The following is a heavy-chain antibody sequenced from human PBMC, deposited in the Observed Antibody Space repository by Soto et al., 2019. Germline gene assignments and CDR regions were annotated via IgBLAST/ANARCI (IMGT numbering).Heavy chain of an antibody. CDR2: ISYDGGNE. J-gene: IGHJ6*02. Sequence: QVQLVESGGGVVQPGRSLRLSCAASGFIFSTYAMHWVRQAPGKGLEWGALISYDGGNEYYASSVKGRFTISRDDSENTLYLQMIGLRAEDTAVYYCTRDSGIVLVPVTSMDVWGQGTTVTVSS. CDR1: GFIFSTYA. CDR3: TRDSGIVLVPVTSMDV. V-gene: IGHV3-30-3*01. D-gene: IGHD2-2*01.